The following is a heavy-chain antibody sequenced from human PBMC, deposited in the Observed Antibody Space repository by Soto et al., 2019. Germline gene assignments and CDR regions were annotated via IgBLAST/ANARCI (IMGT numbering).Heavy chain of an antibody. CDR2: IYYSGST. Sequence: SETLSLTCTVSGCSISSYYWSWIRQPPGKGLEWIGYIYYSGSTNYNPSLKSRVTISVDTSKNQFSLKLSSVTAADTAVYYCAREGAGTTHNWFDPWGQGTLVTVSS. J-gene: IGHJ5*02. D-gene: IGHD1-7*01. V-gene: IGHV4-59*01. CDR3: AREGAGTTHNWFDP. CDR1: GCSISSYY.